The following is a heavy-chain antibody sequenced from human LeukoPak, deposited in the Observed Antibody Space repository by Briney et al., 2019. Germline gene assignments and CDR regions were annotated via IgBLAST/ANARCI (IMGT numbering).Heavy chain of an antibody. CDR3: AKLPSMYCGGDCYTEYFQH. V-gene: IGHV3-30*18. Sequence: PGGSLRLSCAASGFTFSSYGMHWVRQAPGKGLEWVAVISYDGSNKYYADSVKGRFTISRDNSKNTLYLQMNSLRAEDTAVYYCAKLPSMYCGGDCYTEYFQHWGPGTLVTVSS. D-gene: IGHD2-21*02. CDR1: GFTFSSYG. J-gene: IGHJ1*01. CDR2: ISYDGSNK.